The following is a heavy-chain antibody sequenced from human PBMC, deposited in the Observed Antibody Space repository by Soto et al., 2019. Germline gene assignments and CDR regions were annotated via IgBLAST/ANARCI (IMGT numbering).Heavy chain of an antibody. CDR2: IYYSGST. Sequence: QLQLQESGPGLVKPSETLSLTCTVSGGSISSSSYYWGWIRQPPGKGLEWIGSIYYSGSTYYNPSLKSRVTISVDTSKNQFSLNLSSVTAADTAVYYCARVVIAGEDYWGQGTLVTVSS. J-gene: IGHJ4*02. CDR3: ARVVIAGEDY. CDR1: GGSISSSSYY. V-gene: IGHV4-39*01. D-gene: IGHD6-13*01.